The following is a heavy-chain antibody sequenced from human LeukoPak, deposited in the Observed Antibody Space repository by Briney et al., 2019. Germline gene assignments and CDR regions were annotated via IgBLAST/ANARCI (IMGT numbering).Heavy chain of an antibody. V-gene: IGHV3-23*01. D-gene: IGHD3-9*01. Sequence: PGGSLRLSCAASGFTFSSYAVSWVRQAPGKGLEWVSAISGSGGSTYYADSVKGRFTISRDNSKNTLYLQMNSLRAEDTAVYYCAKDLSRLRYFPTYYYGMDVWGQGTTVTVSS. CDR1: GFTFSSYA. J-gene: IGHJ6*02. CDR2: ISGSGGST. CDR3: AKDLSRLRYFPTYYYGMDV.